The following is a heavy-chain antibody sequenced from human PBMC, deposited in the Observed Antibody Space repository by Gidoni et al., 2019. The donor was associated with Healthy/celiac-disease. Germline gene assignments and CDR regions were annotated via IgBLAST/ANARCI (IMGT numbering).Heavy chain of an antibody. D-gene: IGHD2-8*01. CDR3: ARDVYDGIYYYYGMDV. Sequence: EVQLVESGGGLVKPGGSLRLSCAASGFTFSSYSMNWVRQAPGKGLEWVSSISSSSSYIYYADSVKGRFTISRDNAQNSLYLQMNSLRAEDTAVYYCARDVYDGIYYYYGMDVWGQGTTVTVSS. CDR2: ISSSSSYI. CDR1: GFTFSSYS. J-gene: IGHJ6*02. V-gene: IGHV3-21*01.